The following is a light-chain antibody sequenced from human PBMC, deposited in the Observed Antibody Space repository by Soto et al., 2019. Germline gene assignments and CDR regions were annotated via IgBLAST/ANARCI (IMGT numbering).Light chain of an antibody. J-gene: IGKJ1*01. CDR1: QSVSNN. V-gene: IGKV3-15*01. CDR2: DAS. CDR3: QQLSSCPPT. Sequence: EIVMTQSPATLSVSPGESATLSGRASQSVSNNLAWYQQKPGQAPRLLIYDASTMETGIPARFSGSGSGTEFTLTSSSLEPEDFAVYYCQQLSSCPPTFGQGTKVDIK.